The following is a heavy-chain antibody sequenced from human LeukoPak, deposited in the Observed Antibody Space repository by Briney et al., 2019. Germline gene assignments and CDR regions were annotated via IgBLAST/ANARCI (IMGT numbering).Heavy chain of an antibody. D-gene: IGHD3-9*01. CDR1: GFTFGTYW. V-gene: IGHV3-66*01. CDR2: IYSGGST. J-gene: IGHJ4*02. Sequence: GGSLRLSCAASGFTFGTYWMHWVRQAPGKGLEWVSVIYSGGSTHYADSVKGRFTISRDNSKNTLYLQMNSLRAEDTAVYYCARDRLHYDSLTGYPADWGQGTLVTVSS. CDR3: ARDRLHYDSLTGYPAD.